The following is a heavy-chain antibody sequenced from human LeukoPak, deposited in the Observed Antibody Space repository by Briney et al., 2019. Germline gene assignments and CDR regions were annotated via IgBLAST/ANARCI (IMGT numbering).Heavy chain of an antibody. J-gene: IGHJ4*02. CDR3: ARLHCSGGSCSAVDY. V-gene: IGHV1-8*01. Sequence: ASVKVSFKASGYPFTSYDINWVRQATGQGLEWMGWMNPNSGNTGYAQKFQGRVTITTDTSTSTAYMELRSLRSDDTAVYYCARLHCSGGSCSAVDYWGQGTLVTVSS. CDR1: GYPFTSYD. CDR2: MNPNSGNT. D-gene: IGHD2-15*01.